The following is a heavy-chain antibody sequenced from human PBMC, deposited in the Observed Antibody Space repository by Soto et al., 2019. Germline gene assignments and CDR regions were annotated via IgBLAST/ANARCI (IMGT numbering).Heavy chain of an antibody. J-gene: IGHJ4*02. CDR2: IYHSGSS. CDR1: GGSISSGGYS. V-gene: IGHV4-30-2*02. D-gene: IGHD4-17*01. Sequence: PSETLSLTCAVSGGSISSGGYSWSWIRQPPGKGLEWIGNIYHSGSSYYNPSLKSRVTISVDRSKNQFSLKLGSVTVADTAVYFCARNFYGDYAFHYWGQGIPVTVSS. CDR3: ARNFYGDYAFHY.